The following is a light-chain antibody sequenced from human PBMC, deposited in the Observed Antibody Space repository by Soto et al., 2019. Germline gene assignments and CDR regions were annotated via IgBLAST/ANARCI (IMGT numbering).Light chain of an antibody. CDR3: QHYNNWPT. Sequence: TQSPATLSASPGERVTLSCRASQSVGSNVAWYQQKPGHAPRLLIYAASTRASGIPPRFSGSGSETEFALTIGSLQPEDFAVYHCQHYNNWPTFGQGTKLEIK. CDR2: AAS. CDR1: QSVGSN. V-gene: IGKV3-15*01. J-gene: IGKJ2*01.